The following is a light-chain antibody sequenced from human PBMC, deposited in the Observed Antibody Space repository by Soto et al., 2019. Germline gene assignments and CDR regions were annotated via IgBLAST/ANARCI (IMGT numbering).Light chain of an antibody. CDR1: QSVSSN. V-gene: IGKV3-15*01. CDR2: GAS. J-gene: IGKJ2*01. CDR3: QQYNYWPS. Sequence: ELVMPQSPATLSVSPGEGATLSCRAGQSVSSNLAWYQQKPGQAPRLLIYGASTRATGIPARFSGSGSGTEFTLTISSLQSADFAVYYCQQYNYWPSFGQGTKVDIK.